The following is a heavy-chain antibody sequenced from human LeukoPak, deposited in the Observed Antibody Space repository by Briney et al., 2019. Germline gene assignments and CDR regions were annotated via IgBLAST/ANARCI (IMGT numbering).Heavy chain of an antibody. CDR2: IRSKAYGGTT. D-gene: IGHD3-10*01. J-gene: IGHJ4*02. CDR1: GFAFSFYA. Sequence: GGSLRLSCAASGFAFSFYAMSWLRQPPGKGLEWVGFIRSKAYGGTTEYAASVKGRFTISRDDSKSIAYLQLNSLKTEDTALYYCSRGAGADYWGQGTLVTVSS. V-gene: IGHV3-49*03. CDR3: SRGAGADY.